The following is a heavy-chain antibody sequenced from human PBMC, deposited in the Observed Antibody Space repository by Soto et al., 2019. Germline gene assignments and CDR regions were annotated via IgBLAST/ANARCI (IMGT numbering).Heavy chain of an antibody. J-gene: IGHJ6*02. CDR2: IYYSGST. Sequence: SETLSLTCTVSGGSISSYYWSWIRQPPGKGLEWIGYIYYSGSTNYNPSLKSRVTVSVDTSKNQFSLKLSSVTAADTAVSYCARDRSGSWDFWSGYYTGSDGMDYYGMDVWGQGNTVT. CDR3: ARDRSGSWDFWSGYYTGSDGMDYYGMDV. CDR1: GGSISSYY. V-gene: IGHV4-59*01. D-gene: IGHD3-3*01.